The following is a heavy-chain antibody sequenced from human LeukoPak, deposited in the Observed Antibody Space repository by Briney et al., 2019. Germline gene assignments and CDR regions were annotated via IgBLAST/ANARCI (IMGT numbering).Heavy chain of an antibody. V-gene: IGHV1-2*02. Sequence: ASVKVSCKASGYTFAAYYIHWVRQAPGQGLEWMGWISPNSGGTNYAQKFQGGVTMTRDTSISTAYMELSRLRSDDTAVYYCAGLLLSGSYFDYWGQGTLVTVSS. D-gene: IGHD1-26*01. CDR1: GYTFAAYY. CDR3: AGLLLSGSYFDY. J-gene: IGHJ4*02. CDR2: ISPNSGGT.